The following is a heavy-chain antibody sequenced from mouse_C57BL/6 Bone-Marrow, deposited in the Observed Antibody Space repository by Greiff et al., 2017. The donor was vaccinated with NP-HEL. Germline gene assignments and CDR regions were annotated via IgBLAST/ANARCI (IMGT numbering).Heavy chain of an antibody. D-gene: IGHD2-5*01. CDR1: GFTFSSYG. CDR3: ASYYSNSWFAY. CDR2: ISSGGSYT. Sequence: EVKLVESGGDLVKPGGSLKLSCAASGFTFSSYGMSWVRQTPDQRLEWVATISSGGSYTYYPDSVKGRFTISRDNAKNTLYLQMSSLKSEDTAMYYCASYYSNSWFAYWGQGTLVTVSA. V-gene: IGHV5-6*01. J-gene: IGHJ3*01.